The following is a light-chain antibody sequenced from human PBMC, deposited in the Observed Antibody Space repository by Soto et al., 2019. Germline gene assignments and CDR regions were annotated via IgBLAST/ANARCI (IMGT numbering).Light chain of an antibody. CDR3: SSYTTGSTLYV. J-gene: IGLJ1*01. CDR2: EVS. V-gene: IGLV2-14*01. Sequence: QSALTQPASVSGSPGQSITISCTGSSNDIGAYKYVSWYQQYPGNAPKLIIFEVSNRPSGVPNRFSGSKSGNTASLTIAGLQAEDEADYHCSSYTTGSTLYVFGGGTKVTVL. CDR1: SNDIGAYKY.